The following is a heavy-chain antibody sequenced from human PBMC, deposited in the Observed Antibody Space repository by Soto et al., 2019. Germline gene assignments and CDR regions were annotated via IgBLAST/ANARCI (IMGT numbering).Heavy chain of an antibody. CDR2: ISYDGSNK. V-gene: IGHV3-30*18. J-gene: IGHJ6*03. D-gene: IGHD2-15*01. CDR1: GFTFSSYG. CDR3: AKDLAATNYYMDV. Sequence: PGGSLRLSCAASGFTFSSYGMHWVRQAPGKGLEWVAVISYDGSNKYYADSVKGRFTISRDNSKNTLYLQMNSLRAEDTAVYYCAKDLAATNYYMDVWGKGTTVTVSS.